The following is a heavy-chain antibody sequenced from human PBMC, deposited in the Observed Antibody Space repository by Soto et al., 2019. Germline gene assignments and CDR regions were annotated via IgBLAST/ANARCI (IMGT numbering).Heavy chain of an antibody. Sequence: PSETLSLTCAVYGGSFSGYYWSWIRQPPGKGLEWIGEINHSGSTNYNPSLKSRVTISVDTSKNQFSLKLSSVTAADTAVYYCASGVAAPSLGMDAWGQGTTVTVSS. CDR3: ASGVAAPSLGMDA. V-gene: IGHV4-34*01. D-gene: IGHD6-13*01. CDR1: GGSFSGYY. J-gene: IGHJ6*02. CDR2: INHSGST.